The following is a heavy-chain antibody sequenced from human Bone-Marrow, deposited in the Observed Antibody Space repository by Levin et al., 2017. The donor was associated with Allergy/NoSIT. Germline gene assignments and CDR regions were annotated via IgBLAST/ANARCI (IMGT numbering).Heavy chain of an antibody. CDR1: GVSITSGSYY. D-gene: IGHD2-21*01. CDR3: ARVLQYSYYYTDV. Sequence: SQTLSLPCTVSGVSITSGSYYWSWIRQPAGKGLEWIGHSYTSGNITYNPSLKSRVTISLDTSKNQFSLQLRSVTAADTAVYYCARVLQYSYYYTDVWGKGTMVTVSS. CDR2: SYTSGNI. J-gene: IGHJ6*03. V-gene: IGHV4-61*09.